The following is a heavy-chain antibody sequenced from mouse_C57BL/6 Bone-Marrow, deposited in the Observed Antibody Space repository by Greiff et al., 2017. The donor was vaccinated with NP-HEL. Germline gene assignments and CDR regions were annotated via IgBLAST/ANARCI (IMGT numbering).Heavy chain of an antibody. CDR2: INPGSGGT. J-gene: IGHJ3*01. CDR1: GYAFTNYL. Sequence: QVQLKESGAELVRPGTSVKVSCKASGYAFTNYLIEWVKQRPGQGLEWIGVINPGSGGTNYNEKFKGKATLTADKSSSTAYMQLSSLTSEDSAVYFCARGGIYYDYAWIAYWGQGTLVTVSA. V-gene: IGHV1-54*01. D-gene: IGHD2-4*01. CDR3: ARGGIYYDYAWIAY.